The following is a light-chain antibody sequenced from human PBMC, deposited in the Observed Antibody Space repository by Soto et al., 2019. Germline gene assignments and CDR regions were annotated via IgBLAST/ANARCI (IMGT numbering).Light chain of an antibody. J-gene: IGKJ5*01. V-gene: IGKV3-20*01. CDR1: QSVSNS. CDR3: QQYGSSPIT. Sequence: EIALTQSPGTLSLSPGERATLSCRASQSVSNSLAWYQQKTGQAPRLLISGASSRATGIPDRFSGSGSETDFTLTISRLEPEDFALYYCQQYGSSPITFGQGTRLEIK. CDR2: GAS.